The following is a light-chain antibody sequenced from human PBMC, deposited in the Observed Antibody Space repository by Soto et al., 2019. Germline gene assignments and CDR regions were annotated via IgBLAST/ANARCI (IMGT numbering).Light chain of an antibody. CDR2: AAT. V-gene: IGKV1-12*01. J-gene: IGKJ3*01. CDR3: QQAYSFPFT. CDR1: QIISNW. Sequence: DIPMTQFPSSVSASVGDSVAITCRASQIISNWVAWYQQKPGTAPRLLIYAATTLNSGVPSRFSGRRSGTDFTLTITDLQPEDFAIYYCQQAYSFPFTFCPGTKVDLK.